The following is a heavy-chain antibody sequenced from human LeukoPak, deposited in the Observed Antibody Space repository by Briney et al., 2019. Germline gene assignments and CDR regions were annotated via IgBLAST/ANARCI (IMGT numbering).Heavy chain of an antibody. Sequence: PGGSLRLSCSASGFTFSNYAMHWVRQAPGKGLEWVSSISTGSSYIDYADSVKGRFTISRDNAKNSLYLQMNSLRAEDTAMYYCARAKGVRGVINYFDYWGQGTLVTVSS. V-gene: IGHV3-21*01. CDR3: ARAKGVRGVINYFDY. D-gene: IGHD3-10*01. J-gene: IGHJ4*02. CDR2: ISTGSSYI. CDR1: GFTFSNYA.